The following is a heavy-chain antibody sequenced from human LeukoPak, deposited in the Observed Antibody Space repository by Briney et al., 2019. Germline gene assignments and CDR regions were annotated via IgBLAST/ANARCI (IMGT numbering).Heavy chain of an antibody. D-gene: IGHD5-24*01. CDR2: IYRGVST. V-gene: IGHV4-39*07. CDR3: ASGPWWLQSIDS. Sequence: SETLSLTCTVAGGSISSSSDYWGWIRQPPGKGLEWIGTIYRGVSTRSNPSLKSRVTISVDTSKNHFSLKLSSVTVADTAVYYCASGPWWLQSIDSWGQGTLVTVSS. CDR1: GGSISSSSDY. J-gene: IGHJ4*02.